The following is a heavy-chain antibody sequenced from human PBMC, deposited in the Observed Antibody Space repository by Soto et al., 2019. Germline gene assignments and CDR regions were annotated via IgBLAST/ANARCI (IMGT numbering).Heavy chain of an antibody. Sequence: QVQLQQWGAGLLKPSETLSLTCAVYGGPFSGYYWSWIRQPPGKGLEWIGEINHSGSTNYNPSLKSRVTIXXDXSXIQFSLKLSSVTAADTAVYYCARAAPEADYYYGMDVWGQGTTVTVSS. J-gene: IGHJ6*02. CDR2: INHSGST. CDR1: GGPFSGYY. CDR3: ARAAPEADYYYGMDV. V-gene: IGHV4-34*01. D-gene: IGHD6-19*01.